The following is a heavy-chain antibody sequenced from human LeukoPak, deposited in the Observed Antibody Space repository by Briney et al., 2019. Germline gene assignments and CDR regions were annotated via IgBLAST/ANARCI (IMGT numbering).Heavy chain of an antibody. Sequence: GGSLRLSCAASGFTFSSYGMHWVCQAPGKGLEWVAVISYDVGKKYYADSVKGRFTISRDNSKNTLYLQMNSLRAEDTAAYYCAKDDYYDTSGYRDWGQGTLVTVSS. V-gene: IGHV3-30*18. CDR1: GFTFSSYG. CDR3: AKDDYYDTSGYRD. D-gene: IGHD3-22*01. J-gene: IGHJ4*02. CDR2: ISYDVGKK.